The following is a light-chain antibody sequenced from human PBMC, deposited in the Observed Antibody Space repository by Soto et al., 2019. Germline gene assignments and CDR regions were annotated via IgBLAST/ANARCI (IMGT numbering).Light chain of an antibody. CDR2: GAS. CDR3: QQYNNWPPYT. Sequence: EIVMTQSPATLSVSPGERATLACRASQSVSSNLAWYQQKPGQAPRLLIYGASTRATGIPARFSGSESGTEFTHTISSLQSEDFAVYYCQQYNNWPPYTFGHGTKLEI. CDR1: QSVSSN. J-gene: IGKJ2*01. V-gene: IGKV3-15*01.